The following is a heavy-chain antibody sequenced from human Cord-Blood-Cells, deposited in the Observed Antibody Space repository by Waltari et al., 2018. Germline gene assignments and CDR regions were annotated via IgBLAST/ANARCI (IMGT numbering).Heavy chain of an antibody. CDR2: ISSSSSYI. CDR3: ARAVGSYYYYYGMDV. Sequence: EVQLVESGGGLAKPGGSLRLACAASGFTFSSYSRNRVRQAPGKGLEWFASISSSSSYIYYADSVKGRFTISRDNAKNSLYLQMNSLRAEDTAVYYCARAVGSYYYYYGMDVWGQGTTVTVSS. V-gene: IGHV3-21*01. J-gene: IGHJ6*02. CDR1: GFTFSSYS. D-gene: IGHD1-26*01.